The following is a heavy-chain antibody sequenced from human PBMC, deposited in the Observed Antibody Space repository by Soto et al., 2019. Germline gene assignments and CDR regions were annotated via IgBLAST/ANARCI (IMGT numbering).Heavy chain of an antibody. V-gene: IGHV3-23*01. CDR1: GFTFSSYA. CDR2: ISGSGGST. Sequence: GGSLRLSCAASGFTFSSYAMSWVRQAPGKGLEWVSAISGSGGSTYYADSVKGRFTISRDNSKNTLYLQMNSLRAEDTAVYYCAKEGGICSSTSCYRDAFDIWGQGTMVTVSS. J-gene: IGHJ3*02. D-gene: IGHD2-2*01. CDR3: AKEGGICSSTSCYRDAFDI.